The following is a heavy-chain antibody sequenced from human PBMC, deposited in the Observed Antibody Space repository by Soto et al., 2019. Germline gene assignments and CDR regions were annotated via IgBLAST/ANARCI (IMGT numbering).Heavy chain of an antibody. V-gene: IGHV3-23*01. Sequence: EVQLLESGGGLVQPGGSLRLSCAASGFTFSSYAMSWVRQAPGKGLEWVSAISGSGGSTYYADSVKGRFTISRDNAKNSLYLQMNSLRVEDTAVYYCAKDHNYDSSGYGFDCWGRGTLVTVSS. CDR2: ISGSGGST. J-gene: IGHJ4*02. D-gene: IGHD3-22*01. CDR1: GFTFSSYA. CDR3: AKDHNYDSSGYGFDC.